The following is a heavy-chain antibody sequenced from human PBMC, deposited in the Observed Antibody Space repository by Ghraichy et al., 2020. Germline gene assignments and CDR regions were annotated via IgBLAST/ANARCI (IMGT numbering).Heavy chain of an antibody. J-gene: IGHJ6*03. CDR3: ARGGRDYDFWSGYRRYYYYYYYRDG. D-gene: IGHD3-3*01. Sequence: SQTLSLTCAVYGGSFSGYYWSWIRQPPGKGLEWIGEINHSGSTNYNPSLKSRVTISVDTSKNQFSLTLSSVTAADTAVYYCARGGRDYDFWSGYRRYYYYYYYRDGWGKGTTVTVSS. V-gene: IGHV4-34*01. CDR2: INHSGST. CDR1: GGSFSGYY.